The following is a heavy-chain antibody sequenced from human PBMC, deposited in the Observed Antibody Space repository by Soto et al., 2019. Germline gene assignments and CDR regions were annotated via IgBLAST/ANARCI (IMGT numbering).Heavy chain of an antibody. D-gene: IGHD1-26*01. CDR1: GFTFSSYG. J-gene: IGHJ4*02. CDR2: ISYDGSNK. Sequence: QVQLVESGGGVVQPGRSLRLSCAASGFTFSSYGMHWVRQAPGKGLEWVAVISYDGSNKYYADSVKGRFTISRDNSKNTLYLQMNSLRAEDTAVYYCAKVQSGSYGIFDYWGQGTLVTVSS. CDR3: AKVQSGSYGIFDY. V-gene: IGHV3-30*18.